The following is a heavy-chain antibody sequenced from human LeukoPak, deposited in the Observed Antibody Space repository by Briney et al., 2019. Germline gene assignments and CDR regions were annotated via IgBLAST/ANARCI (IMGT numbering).Heavy chain of an antibody. CDR2: IYYSGST. CDR3: ARQNYGGNLGYFDY. Sequence: SETLSLTCTVSGGSISSSSYFWGWIRQPPGKGLEWIGNIYYSGSTYYNPSLKSRVTMSVDTSRNQFSLKLTSVTAADTAVYYCARQNYGGNLGYFDYWGQGTPVTVSS. J-gene: IGHJ4*02. D-gene: IGHD4-23*01. CDR1: GGSISSSSYF. V-gene: IGHV4-39*01.